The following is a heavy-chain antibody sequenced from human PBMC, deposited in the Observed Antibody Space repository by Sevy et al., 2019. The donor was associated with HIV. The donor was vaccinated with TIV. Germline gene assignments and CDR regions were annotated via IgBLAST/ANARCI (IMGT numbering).Heavy chain of an antibody. D-gene: IGHD3-10*01. CDR3: ARAIIIMAHIGSFPFDY. Sequence: ASVKVSCKASGYTFTGYYMHWVRQAPGQGLEWMGRINPNSGGTNYAQKFQGRVTMTRDTSISTANMELSRLRSDDTAVYYCARAIIIMAHIGSFPFDYWAREPWSPSPQ. CDR2: INPNSGGT. J-gene: IGHJ4*02. CDR1: GYTFTGYY. V-gene: IGHV1-2*06.